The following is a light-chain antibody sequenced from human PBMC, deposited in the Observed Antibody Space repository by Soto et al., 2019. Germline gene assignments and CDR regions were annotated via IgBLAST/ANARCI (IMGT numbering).Light chain of an antibody. J-gene: IGKJ5*01. CDR3: HQYYSVPPT. Sequence: DIVMTQSPDSLAVSLGERVTISCKSSQTILSTSNNKHYLAWFRQKPGQPPKLLIYWASTRESGVPDRFSDSGSGTDFTLTITSLQAEDVAIYSCHQYYSVPPTFGQGTRLEIK. CDR1: QTILSTSNNKHY. V-gene: IGKV4-1*01. CDR2: WAS.